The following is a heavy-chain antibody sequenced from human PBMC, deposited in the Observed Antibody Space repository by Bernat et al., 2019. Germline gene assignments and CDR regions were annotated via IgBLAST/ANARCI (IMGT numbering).Heavy chain of an antibody. Sequence: QVQLQESGPGLVKPSETLSLTCTVSGGSINHYYWSWIRQPPGKGLEWIGYIHYTGGTLYSPSLRSRVTILVDTSRNQFSLKLTSVTAADTAVYYCARHDQVPVMRNGFDIWGQGAMVTVSS. J-gene: IGHJ3*02. D-gene: IGHD2-2*01. CDR3: ARHDQVPVMRNGFDI. CDR1: GGSINHYY. V-gene: IGHV4-59*08. CDR2: IHYTGGT.